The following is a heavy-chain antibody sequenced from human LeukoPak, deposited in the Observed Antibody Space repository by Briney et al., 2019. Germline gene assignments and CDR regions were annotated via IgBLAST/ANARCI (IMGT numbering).Heavy chain of an antibody. V-gene: IGHV1-2*02. CDR1: GDAFTGYY. CDR3: AGCSGSYEDFYYYYYMDV. CDR2: INPNSGGT. J-gene: IGHJ6*03. Sequence: GASVKVSCKASGDAFTGYYMHWVRQAPGQGLEWMGWINPNSGGTNYAQKFQGRVTMTKDTSISTAYMELSRLRSDDTAVYYCAGCSGSYEDFYYYYYMDVWGKGTTVTVSS. D-gene: IGHD3-10*02.